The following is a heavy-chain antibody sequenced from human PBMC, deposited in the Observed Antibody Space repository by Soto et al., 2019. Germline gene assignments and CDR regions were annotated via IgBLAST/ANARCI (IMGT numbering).Heavy chain of an antibody. CDR1: GGTFSSYA. CDR2: IIPIFGTA. Sequence: SVKVSCKASGGTFSSYAISWVRQAPGQGLEWMGGIIPIFGTANYAQKFQGRVTITADESTSTAYMELSSLRSEDTAVYYCARDPLYGEDNFDYWGQGTLVTVSS. CDR3: ARDPLYGEDNFDY. D-gene: IGHD4-17*01. J-gene: IGHJ4*02. V-gene: IGHV1-69*13.